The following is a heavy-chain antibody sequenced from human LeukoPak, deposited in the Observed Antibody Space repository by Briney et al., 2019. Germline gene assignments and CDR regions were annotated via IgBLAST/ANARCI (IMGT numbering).Heavy chain of an antibody. J-gene: IGHJ6*03. Sequence: KPSETLSLTCTVSGGSISSSSYYWGWIRQPPGKGLEWIGSIYYSGSTYYNPSLKSRVTISVDTSKNQFSLKLSSVTAADTAVYYCARGIAAADDLYYYYYYMDVWGKGTTVTISS. V-gene: IGHV4-39*07. D-gene: IGHD6-13*01. CDR1: GGSISSSSYY. CDR3: ARGIAAADDLYYYYYYMDV. CDR2: IYYSGST.